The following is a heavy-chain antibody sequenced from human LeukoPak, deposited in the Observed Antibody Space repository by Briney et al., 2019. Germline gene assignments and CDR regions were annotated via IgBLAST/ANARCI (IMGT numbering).Heavy chain of an antibody. J-gene: IGHJ4*02. CDR1: GFTFTSYS. CDR3: AKNYYGDYYFDY. CDR2: ISTSSNTI. D-gene: IGHD4-17*01. Sequence: QPGGSLRLSCAASGFTFTSYSINWVRQAPGKGLEWVSYISTSSNTIYYADSVKGRFTISRDNAKNSLYLQMNSLRDEDTAVYYCAKNYYGDYYFDYWGQGTLVTVSS. V-gene: IGHV3-48*02.